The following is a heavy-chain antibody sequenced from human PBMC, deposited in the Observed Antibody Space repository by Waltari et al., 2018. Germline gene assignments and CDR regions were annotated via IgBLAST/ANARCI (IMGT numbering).Heavy chain of an antibody. CDR1: GITFSASS. Sequence: EVQLVDSGGDLVQPGGSLKLSCAASGITFSASSIHWVRQAPGKGLEWVGRIRSEANSYATAFAASVNGRFTIFRDDSKKTAYLQMNTLMSEDTALYYCTRSGTTTVAFDIWGQGTMVTVSS. V-gene: IGHV3-73*01. CDR3: TRSGTTTVAFDI. CDR2: IRSEANSYAT. D-gene: IGHD1-1*01. J-gene: IGHJ3*02.